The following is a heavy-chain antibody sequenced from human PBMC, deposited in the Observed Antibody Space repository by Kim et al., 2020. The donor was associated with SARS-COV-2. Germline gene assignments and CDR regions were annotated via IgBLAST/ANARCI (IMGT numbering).Heavy chain of an antibody. CDR2: IRSKANSYAT. CDR1: GFTFSGSA. Sequence: GGSLRLSCAASGFTFSGSAMHWVRQASGKGLEWVGRIRSKANSYATAYAASVKGRFTISRDDSKNTAYLQMNSLKTEDTAVYYCTKWIAAAGNGMDVWGQGTTVTVSS. V-gene: IGHV3-73*01. CDR3: TKWIAAAGNGMDV. D-gene: IGHD6-13*01. J-gene: IGHJ6*02.